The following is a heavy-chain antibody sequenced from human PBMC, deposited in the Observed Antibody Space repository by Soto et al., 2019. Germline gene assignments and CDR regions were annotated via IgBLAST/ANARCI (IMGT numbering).Heavy chain of an antibody. Sequence: SEALSLTCTVSGGSISSGGYYWSWIRQHPGKGLEWIGYIYYSGSTYYNPSLKSRVTISVDTSKNQFSLKLSSVTAADTAVYYCARGGQLWFGENWGQGTLVTVSS. V-gene: IGHV4-31*03. J-gene: IGHJ4*02. CDR1: GGSISSGGYY. CDR3: ARGGQLWFGEN. D-gene: IGHD3-10*01. CDR2: IYYSGST.